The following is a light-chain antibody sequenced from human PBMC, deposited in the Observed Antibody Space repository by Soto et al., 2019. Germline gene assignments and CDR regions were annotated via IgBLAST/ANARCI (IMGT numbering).Light chain of an antibody. V-gene: IGKV1-5*03. J-gene: IGKJ1*01. CDR2: RAS. CDR3: QQYSGDPWT. Sequence: DVQMTQSPSTLSASVGDRVTITCRASQSVNTWVAWFQQKPGKAPKVLIYRASNLETGVPSRFSGSGSGTEFILTISSLQPDYFATYYCQQYSGDPWTFGQGTKVEIK. CDR1: QSVNTW.